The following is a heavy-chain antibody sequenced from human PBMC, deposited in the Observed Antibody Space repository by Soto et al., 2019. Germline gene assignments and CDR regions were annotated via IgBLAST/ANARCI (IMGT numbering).Heavy chain of an antibody. D-gene: IGHD4-17*01. Sequence: ASVKVSCKASGYTFTSYGISWVRQAPGQGLEWMGWISAYNGNTNYAQKLQGRVTMTTDTSTSTAYMELRSLRSVDTAVYYCARDCGDYGDYEVWFDPWGQGTLVTVSS. CDR2: ISAYNGNT. V-gene: IGHV1-18*04. CDR1: GYTFTSYG. CDR3: ARDCGDYGDYEVWFDP. J-gene: IGHJ5*02.